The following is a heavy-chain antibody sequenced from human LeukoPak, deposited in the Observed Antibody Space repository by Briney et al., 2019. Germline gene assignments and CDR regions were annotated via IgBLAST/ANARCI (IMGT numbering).Heavy chain of an antibody. Sequence: SVKVSCKASGGTFSSYAISWVRQAPGQGLEWMGRIIPILGVANYAQKFLARVTITADKSTSTAYMELSSLRAEDTAVYYCAKMSLKGTVTRRFYFDYWGQGTLVTVSS. V-gene: IGHV1-69*04. J-gene: IGHJ4*02. CDR2: IIPILGVA. CDR3: AKMSLKGTVTRRFYFDY. CDR1: GGTFSSYA. D-gene: IGHD4-17*01.